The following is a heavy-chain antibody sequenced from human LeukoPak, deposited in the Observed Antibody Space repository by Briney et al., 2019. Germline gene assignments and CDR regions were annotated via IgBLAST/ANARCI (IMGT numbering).Heavy chain of an antibody. CDR3: ARVKLLWFGERNWFDP. J-gene: IGHJ5*02. CDR2: INPNSGGT. V-gene: IGHV1-2*02. D-gene: IGHD3-10*01. CDR1: GYTFTSYG. Sequence: ASVKVSCKASGYTFTSYGISWVRQAPGQGREWMGWINPNSGGTNYAQKFQGRVTMTRDTSISTAYMELSRLRSDDTAVYYCARVKLLWFGERNWFDPWGQGTLVTVSS.